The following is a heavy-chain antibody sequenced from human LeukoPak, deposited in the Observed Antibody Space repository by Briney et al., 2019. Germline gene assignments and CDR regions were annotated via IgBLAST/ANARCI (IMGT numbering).Heavy chain of an antibody. Sequence: PGGSLRLSCAASGFSFRSYAMHWVRQAPGKGPEWVTVIANDGRDKKYADSVRGRFTISRDNSKNTVYLQMDSLRVEDMAVYYCAKDSKITPADYYFDYWGLGTLVTVSS. CDR1: GFSFRSYA. J-gene: IGHJ4*02. CDR2: IANDGRDK. V-gene: IGHV3-30*04. CDR3: AKDSKITPADYYFDY. D-gene: IGHD2-2*01.